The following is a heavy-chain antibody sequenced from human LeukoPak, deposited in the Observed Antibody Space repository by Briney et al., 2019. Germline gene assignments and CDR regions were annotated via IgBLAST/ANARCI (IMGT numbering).Heavy chain of an antibody. J-gene: IGHJ6*02. CDR2: INHSGST. V-gene: IGHV4-34*01. CDR1: GVSFSGYY. Sequence: SETLSLTCAVYGVSFSGYYWSWIRQPPGKGLEWIGEINHSGSTNYSPSLKSRVTISVDTSKNQFSLKLSSVTAADTAVYYCARGPRGWGIVVVPAASNGMDVWGQGTTVTVSS. CDR3: ARGPRGWGIVVVPAASNGMDV. D-gene: IGHD2-2*01.